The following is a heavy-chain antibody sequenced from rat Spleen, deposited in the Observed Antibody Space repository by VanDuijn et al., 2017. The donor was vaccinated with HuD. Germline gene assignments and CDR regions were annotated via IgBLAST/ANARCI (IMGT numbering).Heavy chain of an antibody. Sequence: EVQLVESGGGLVQPGRSLKLSCAASGFTFSNYYMAWVRQAPTKGLEWVASISAGGVNTYYPDSVKGRFTISRANSENTVYLQMNSLRSEDTATYYCAVAGYGYWGQGVMVTVSS. CDR3: AVAGYGY. CDR2: ISAGGVNT. V-gene: IGHV5-25*01. D-gene: IGHD4-3*01. CDR1: GFTFSNYY. J-gene: IGHJ2*01.